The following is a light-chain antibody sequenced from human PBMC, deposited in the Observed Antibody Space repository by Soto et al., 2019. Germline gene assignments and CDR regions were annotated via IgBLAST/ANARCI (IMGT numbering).Light chain of an antibody. CDR3: TSYAGINSVV. CDR2: EVN. V-gene: IGLV2-8*01. Sequence: QSVLTQPPSASGSPGQSVTISCTGTSSDVGAYNYVSWYQQHPGKAPKVMIYEVNKRPSGVPDRFSGSKSGNTASLTVSGFQAEDEADYYCTSYAGINSVVFGGGTKLTVL. CDR1: SSDVGAYNY. J-gene: IGLJ2*01.